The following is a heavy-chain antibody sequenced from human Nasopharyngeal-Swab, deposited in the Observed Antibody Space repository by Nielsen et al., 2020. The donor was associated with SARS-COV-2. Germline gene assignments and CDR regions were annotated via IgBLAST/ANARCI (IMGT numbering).Heavy chain of an antibody. J-gene: IGHJ3*02. D-gene: IGHD2-15*01. Sequence: SETLSLTCAVYGGSLSGYYWSWIRQPPGKGLEWIGEINHSGSTNYNPSLKSRVTISVDTSKNQFSLKLSSVTAADTAVYYCARAGRYCSGGSCYSGAFDIWGQWTMVTVSS. V-gene: IGHV4-34*01. CDR1: GGSLSGYY. CDR3: ARAGRYCSGGSCYSGAFDI. CDR2: INHSGST.